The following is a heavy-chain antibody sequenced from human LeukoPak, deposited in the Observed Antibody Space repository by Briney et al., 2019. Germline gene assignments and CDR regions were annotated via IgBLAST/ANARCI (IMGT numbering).Heavy chain of an antibody. V-gene: IGHV4-34*01. Sequence: SETLSLTCAVYGGSFSSCYWGWIRQSPGRGLEWIGEINHSGSTYYNPSLKSRVTISEDTSKNQFSLKLSSVTAADAAVYYCARGVRIADYWGQGTLVTVSS. CDR2: INHSGST. D-gene: IGHD6-13*01. CDR1: GGSFSSCY. CDR3: ARGVRIADY. J-gene: IGHJ4*02.